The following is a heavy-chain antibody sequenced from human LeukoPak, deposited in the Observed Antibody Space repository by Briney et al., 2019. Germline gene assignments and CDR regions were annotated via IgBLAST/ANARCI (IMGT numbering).Heavy chain of an antibody. J-gene: IGHJ4*02. CDR2: ISWNSGSI. V-gene: IGHV3-9*01. CDR1: GFTFDDYA. CDR3: AKERDSSGPIDY. Sequence: GGSLRLSCAASGFTFDDYAMHWVRQAPGKGLEWVSGISWNSGSIGYADSVKGRFTISRDNAKNSPYLQMNSLRAEDTALYYCAKERDSSGPIDYWGQGTLVTVSS. D-gene: IGHD3-22*01.